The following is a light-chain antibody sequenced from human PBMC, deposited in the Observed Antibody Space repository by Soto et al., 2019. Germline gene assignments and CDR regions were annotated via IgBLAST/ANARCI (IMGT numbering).Light chain of an antibody. CDR1: NIGRKS. V-gene: IGLV3-21*04. CDR2: YDR. J-gene: IGLJ1*01. Sequence: SYELTQPPSVSLAPGETASIACGGDNIGRKSVHWYQQKPGQAPVVVMYYDRDRPSGIPERFSGSNSGNTATLTISWVEAGDEADYYCQVYDRSSDHFVFGTGTKLTVL. CDR3: QVYDRSSDHFV.